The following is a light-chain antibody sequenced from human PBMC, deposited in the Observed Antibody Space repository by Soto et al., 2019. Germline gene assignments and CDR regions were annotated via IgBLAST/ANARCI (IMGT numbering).Light chain of an antibody. J-gene: IGKJ1*01. V-gene: IGKV3-20*01. CDR2: DTS. CDR3: QQYNSAQWT. CDR1: QTISRNY. Sequence: EIVLTQSPGILSLSPGERATLSCRASQTISRNYLAWYQQKPGQAPRLLMYDTSRRATDVPDKFSASGSGTDFTLTISRLGPEDFAVYYCQQYNSAQWTFGQGTKVEI.